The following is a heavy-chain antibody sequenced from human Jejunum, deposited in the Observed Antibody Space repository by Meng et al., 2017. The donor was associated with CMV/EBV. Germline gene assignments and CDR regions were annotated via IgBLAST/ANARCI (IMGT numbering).Heavy chain of an antibody. D-gene: IGHD6-6*01. CDR1: GFTFSTYG. V-gene: IGHV3-30*02. CDR2: ILNDGSNK. J-gene: IGHJ4*02. Sequence: EGVIQAGEAQGLVFGTEGFTFSTYGMLWVRQVLGKGLEWVTFILNDGSNKYYVDSVKGRFTTSRDNSKITVYLQVNSLRVEDTAVYYCVKEGLEYWGQGTLVTVSS. CDR3: VKEGLEY.